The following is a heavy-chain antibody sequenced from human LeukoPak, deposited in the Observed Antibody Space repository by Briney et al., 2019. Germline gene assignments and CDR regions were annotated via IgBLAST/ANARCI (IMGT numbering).Heavy chain of an antibody. J-gene: IGHJ6*03. V-gene: IGHV4-39*01. CDR3: ARHSGVGAGNRNYYYYMDV. CDR2: IYYSGST. D-gene: IGHD1-26*01. Sequence: SETLSLTCTVSGGSISSSSYYWGWIRQPPGKGLEWIGSIYYSGSTYYNPSLKSRVTISVDTSKNQFSLKLSSVTAADTAVYYCARHSGVGAGNRNYYYYMDVWGKGTTVTVSS. CDR1: GGSISSSSYY.